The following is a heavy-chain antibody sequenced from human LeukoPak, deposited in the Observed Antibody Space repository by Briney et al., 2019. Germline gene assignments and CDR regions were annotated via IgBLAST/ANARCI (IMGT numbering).Heavy chain of an antibody. J-gene: IGHJ4*02. CDR3: ATLVQGY. D-gene: IGHD3-16*02. Sequence: GGSLRLSCAASGITFSSYAMSWVRQAPGKGLEWVSGITNSGGTYYVDSVKGRFTISRGNSKNTLYLQINRLRGEDTATYYCATLVQGYWGQGTLVTVSS. CDR2: ITNSGGT. V-gene: IGHV3-23*01. CDR1: GITFSSYA.